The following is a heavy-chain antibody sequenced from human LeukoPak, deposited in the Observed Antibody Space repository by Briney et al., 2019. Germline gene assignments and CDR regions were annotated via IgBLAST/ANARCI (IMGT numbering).Heavy chain of an antibody. J-gene: IGHJ4*02. CDR1: GFTFSNAW. V-gene: IGHV3-15*01. CDR3: TTDTAYCGGDCYYH. Sequence: PGGSLRLSCAASGFTFSNAWMSRVRQAPGKGLEWVGRIKSKTDGGTTDYAAPVKGRLTISRDDSKNTLYLQMNSLKTEDTAVYYCTTDTAYCGGDCYYHWGQGTLVTVSS. D-gene: IGHD2-21*01. CDR2: IKSKTDGGTT.